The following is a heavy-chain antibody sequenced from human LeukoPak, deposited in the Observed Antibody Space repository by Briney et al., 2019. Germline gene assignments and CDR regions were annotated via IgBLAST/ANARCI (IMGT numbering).Heavy chain of an antibody. D-gene: IGHD3-10*01. CDR1: GFTFSSYD. V-gene: IGHV3-23*01. J-gene: IGHJ4*02. CDR3: AKDRDYSGSGNYYYYYFDS. Sequence: GGSLRLSCAASGFTFSSYDMKWVRQAPGKGLEWVSSISGSSHSIYYADSVKGRFTVSRDNSKNTLHLQMNSLRAEDTAVYYCAKDRDYSGSGNYYYYYFDSWGQGTLVTVSS. CDR2: ISGSSHSI.